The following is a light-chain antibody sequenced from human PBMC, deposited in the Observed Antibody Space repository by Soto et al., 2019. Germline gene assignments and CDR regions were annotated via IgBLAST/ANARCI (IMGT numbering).Light chain of an antibody. CDR2: GAS. V-gene: IGKV3-20*01. CDR1: QSVSNY. J-gene: IGKJ1*01. CDR3: QQYGGSPQT. Sequence: EIVLTQSPGTLSLSPGERATLSCRARQSVSNYLAWYQQKPGQAPRLLIYGASSRATGIPDRFSGSGSGTDFSPAISRLEPEEFSVYYCQQYGGSPQTFGQGTEVEIK.